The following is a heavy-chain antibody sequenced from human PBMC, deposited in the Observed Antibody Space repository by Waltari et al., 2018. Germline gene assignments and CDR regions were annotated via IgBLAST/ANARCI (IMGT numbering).Heavy chain of an antibody. Sequence: QVQLVQSGAEVRKPGASMTVSCRASGYTFTDYYIHWVRQAPGQGLEWMGLIRPSSGGTYPAQKVQGRVTMTRDTSISTAYMELSGLTSDDTAMYFCARDEVEPRGINPELNWFDPWGQGTLVTVSS. D-gene: IGHD2-2*01. V-gene: IGHV1-2*02. CDR3: ARDEVEPRGINPELNWFDP. CDR2: IRPSSGGT. J-gene: IGHJ5*02. CDR1: GYTFTDYY.